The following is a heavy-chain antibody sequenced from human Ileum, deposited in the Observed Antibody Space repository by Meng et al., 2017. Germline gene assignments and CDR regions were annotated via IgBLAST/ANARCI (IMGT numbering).Heavy chain of an antibody. CDR1: GGSISGGHYF. D-gene: IGHD3-22*01. Sequence: QLRRREPAPGLVKPSLTLFLTCTVSGGSISGGHYFWSWIRQHPEKGLEWIGYIYHSGVTYYSPSLKSRLTISVDTSKNQFSLKLSSVTAADTAIYYCARGVVTYYDSSTLTWFDPWGQGALVTVSS. J-gene: IGHJ5*02. CDR2: IYHSGVT. CDR3: ARGVVTYYDSSTLTWFDP. V-gene: IGHV4-31*03.